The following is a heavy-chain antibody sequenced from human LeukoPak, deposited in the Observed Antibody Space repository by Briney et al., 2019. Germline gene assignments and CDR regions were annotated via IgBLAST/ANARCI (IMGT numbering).Heavy chain of an antibody. J-gene: IGHJ4*02. V-gene: IGHV3-30*01. CDR3: ARAAGDREDYYYDSSGWSSSGYFDY. CDR2: ISYDGSNK. D-gene: IGHD3-22*01. Sequence: GGSLRLSCAASGFTFSSYAMHWVRQAPGKGLEWVAVISYDGSNKYYADSVKGRLTISRDNSKNTLYLQMNSLRAEDTAVYYCARAAGDREDYYYDSSGWSSSGYFDYWGQGTLVTVSS. CDR1: GFTFSSYA.